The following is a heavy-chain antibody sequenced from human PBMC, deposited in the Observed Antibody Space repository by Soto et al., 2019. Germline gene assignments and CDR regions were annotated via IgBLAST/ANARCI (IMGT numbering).Heavy chain of an antibody. J-gene: IGHJ5*02. CDR2: INHSGST. Sequence: SETLSLTXAVYGGSFSGYYWSWIRQPPGKGLEWIGEINHSGSTNYNPSLKSRVTISVDTSKNQFSLKLSSVTAADTAVYYCARGRGVTTFLGGHWFDPWGQGTPVTVSS. V-gene: IGHV4-34*01. CDR3: ARGRGVTTFLGGHWFDP. D-gene: IGHD4-17*01. CDR1: GGSFSGYY.